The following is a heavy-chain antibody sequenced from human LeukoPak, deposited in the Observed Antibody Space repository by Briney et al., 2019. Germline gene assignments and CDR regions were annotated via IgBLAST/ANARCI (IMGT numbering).Heavy chain of an antibody. CDR1: GVSISTNY. J-gene: IGHJ4*02. Sequence: SETLSLTCNVSGVSISTNYWSWIRQPPGKGLEWIGRMHTSGITNNNPSLQSRVTMSLDTSKNQFSLNLISVTAADTAVYYCAREDYSSGGLDYWGQGTLVTFSS. CDR3: AREDYSSGGLDY. D-gene: IGHD6-25*01. CDR2: MHTSGIT. V-gene: IGHV4-4*07.